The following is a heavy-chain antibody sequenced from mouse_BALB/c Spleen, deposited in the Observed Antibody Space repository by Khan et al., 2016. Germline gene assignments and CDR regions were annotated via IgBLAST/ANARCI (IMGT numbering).Heavy chain of an antibody. Sequence: QVQLQQPGAELVKPGASVKLSCKASGYTFTSYWMHWVKQRPGQGLEWIGEINPSNGRTNYNEKFKSKATLTVDKSSSTAYMQLSSLTSGDSAVYYIARRTTTRAYWGQGTLVTVSA. V-gene: IGHV1S81*02. CDR3: ARRTTTRAY. CDR2: INPSNGRT. D-gene: IGHD1-2*01. CDR1: GYTFTSYW. J-gene: IGHJ3*01.